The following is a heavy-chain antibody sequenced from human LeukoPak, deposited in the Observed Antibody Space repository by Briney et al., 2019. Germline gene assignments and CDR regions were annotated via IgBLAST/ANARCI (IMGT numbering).Heavy chain of an antibody. D-gene: IGHD3-22*01. CDR1: SESFSGYY. Sequence: SETLSLTCAIYSESFSGYYWSWIRQPPGKGLEWIGEINHSGSTNYNPSLKSRVTISVDKSKNQFSLKLSSVTAADTAVYYCVGGGSSGYYYYWGQGTLVTVSS. CDR3: VGGGSSGYYYY. V-gene: IGHV4-34*01. J-gene: IGHJ4*02. CDR2: INHSGST.